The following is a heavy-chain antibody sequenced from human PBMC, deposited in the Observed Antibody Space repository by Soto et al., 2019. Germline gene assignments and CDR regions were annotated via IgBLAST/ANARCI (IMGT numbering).Heavy chain of an antibody. D-gene: IGHD2-8*02. CDR3: ARDSGGGRISNTWSPP. CDR2: IYYSGST. V-gene: IGHV4-59*01. Sequence: SETRSLTCTVSGGSISSYYWSWIRQPPGKGLEWMGYIYYSGSTNYNPSLKSRVTISVDTSKNQFSLKLSSVTAADTAMYYCARDSGGGRISNTWSPPGGKGPLVTVSS. J-gene: IGHJ4*02. CDR1: GGSISSYY.